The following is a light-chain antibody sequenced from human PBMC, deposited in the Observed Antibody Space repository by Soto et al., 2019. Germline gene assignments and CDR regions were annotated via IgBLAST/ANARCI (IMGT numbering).Light chain of an antibody. Sequence: QAVVTQEPSFSVSPGGTVTLTCGLNSGSVSTSYYPSWYQQTPGQAPRTLIYNTDTRSSGVPHRFSGSILGNKAALTITGAQADDECDYFCALYVGSGISVFGGGTKVTVL. CDR3: ALYVGSGISV. CDR1: SGSVSTSYY. V-gene: IGLV8-61*01. J-gene: IGLJ3*02. CDR2: NTD.